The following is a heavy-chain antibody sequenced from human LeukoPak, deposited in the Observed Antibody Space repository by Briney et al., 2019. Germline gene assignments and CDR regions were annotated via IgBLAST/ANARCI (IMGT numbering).Heavy chain of an antibody. CDR3: ARHERDASLDHALDI. J-gene: IGHJ3*02. V-gene: IGHV4-59*08. D-gene: IGHD5-24*01. CDR1: GGSISSYY. Sequence: SETLSLTCTVSGGSISSYYWSWIRQPPGKGLEWIGYIYYSGSTSYNPSLKSRVTILVDTSKNQFSLKLSSVTAADTAVYYCARHERDASLDHALDIWGQGTMVTVSS. CDR2: IYYSGST.